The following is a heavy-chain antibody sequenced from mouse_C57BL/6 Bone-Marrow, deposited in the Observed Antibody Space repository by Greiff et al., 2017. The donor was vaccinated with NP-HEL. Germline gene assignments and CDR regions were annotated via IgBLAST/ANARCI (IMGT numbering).Heavy chain of an antibody. CDR3: TRQLRLEAFAY. Sequence: EVQRVESGGGLVQPGGSMKLSCAASGFTFSDAWMDWVRQSPEKGLEWVAEIRNKANNHATYYAEYVKGRFTISRDDYKSSVYLQMNSLRAEDTDIYYYTRQLRLEAFAYWGQGTLVTVSA. V-gene: IGHV6-6*01. J-gene: IGHJ3*01. CDR2: IRNKANNHAT. CDR1: GFTFSDAW. D-gene: IGHD3-2*02.